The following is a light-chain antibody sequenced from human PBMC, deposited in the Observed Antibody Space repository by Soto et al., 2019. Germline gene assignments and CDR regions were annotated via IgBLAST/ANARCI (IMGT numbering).Light chain of an antibody. V-gene: IGKV3-15*01. CDR2: GVA. J-gene: IGKJ2*01. CDR1: QSISSD. Sequence: EIKMTQSPDTLSVSPGERATVSCRASQSISSDFAWFQLKPGQAPRLLIYGVATRAPDVPDRFSGSGSGTEFTLTISRLQSEDFAVYYCQQYYDRQYTFGQGTKLEIK. CDR3: QQYYDRQYT.